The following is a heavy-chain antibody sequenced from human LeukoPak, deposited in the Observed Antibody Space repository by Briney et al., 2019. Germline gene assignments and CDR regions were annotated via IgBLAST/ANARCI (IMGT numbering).Heavy chain of an antibody. Sequence: ASVKVSCKASGYTFTGYYMHWVRQAPGQGREWMGRINPNSGGTNYAQKFQGRVTMTRDTSISTAYVELSRLRSGDTAVYYCARVPYYDSSGYKEYFQHWGQGTLVTVSS. CDR1: GYTFTGYY. V-gene: IGHV1-2*06. CDR2: INPNSGGT. D-gene: IGHD3-22*01. J-gene: IGHJ1*01. CDR3: ARVPYYDSSGYKEYFQH.